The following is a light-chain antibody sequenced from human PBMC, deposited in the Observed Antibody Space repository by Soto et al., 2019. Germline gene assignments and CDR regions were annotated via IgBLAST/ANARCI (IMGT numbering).Light chain of an antibody. Sequence: EIVLTQSPGTLSLSPGERATLSCRASQSVSSSYLAWYQQKPGQAPRLLIYGASSRATGIPDRFSGSGSGTDFILTIIRLEPEDFAVYYCQQYGSSHTFGQGTKLEIK. CDR1: QSVSSSY. CDR2: GAS. V-gene: IGKV3-20*01. CDR3: QQYGSSHT. J-gene: IGKJ2*01.